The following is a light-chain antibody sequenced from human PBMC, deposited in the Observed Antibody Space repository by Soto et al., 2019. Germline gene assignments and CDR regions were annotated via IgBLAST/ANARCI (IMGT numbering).Light chain of an antibody. CDR1: SSDVGGYDY. Sequence: QSALTQPASVSGSPGQSITISCTGTSSDVGGYDYVSWYQQHPGKVPKLMIYEVFRRPSGISDRFSGSKSGNTASLTISGLQAEYEDDYYCCSYTTTSTFVFGGGTKVTVL. CDR2: EVF. V-gene: IGLV2-14*03. CDR3: CSYTTTSTFV. J-gene: IGLJ2*01.